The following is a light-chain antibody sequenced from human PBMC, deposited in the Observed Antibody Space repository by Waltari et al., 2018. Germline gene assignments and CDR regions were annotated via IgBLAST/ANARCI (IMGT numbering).Light chain of an antibody. Sequence: QSALTQPASVSGTPGQSITIPCTGTSRDVGNYDLVSWYQQHPGKAPNLLVSEVIKPPSGVSSRFSGSKAGNTASLTISGLQAEDEADYYCCSYAGRGTYVFGSGTKVTVL. J-gene: IGLJ1*01. CDR3: CSYAGRGTYV. CDR2: EVI. CDR1: SRDVGNYDL. V-gene: IGLV2-23*02.